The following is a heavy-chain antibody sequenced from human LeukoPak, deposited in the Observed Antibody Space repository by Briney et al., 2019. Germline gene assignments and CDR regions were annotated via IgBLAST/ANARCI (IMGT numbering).Heavy chain of an antibody. CDR1: GFTFSSYS. V-gene: IGHV3-21*01. CDR3: ARPRTTVVDPLDY. CDR2: ISSSSSYI. J-gene: IGHJ4*02. Sequence: GSLRLSCAASGFTFSSYSMNWVRQAPGKGLEWVSSISSSSSYIYYADSVKGRFTISRDNAKNSLYLQMNSLRAEDTAVYYCARPRTTVVDPLDYWGLGTLVTVSS. D-gene: IGHD4-23*01.